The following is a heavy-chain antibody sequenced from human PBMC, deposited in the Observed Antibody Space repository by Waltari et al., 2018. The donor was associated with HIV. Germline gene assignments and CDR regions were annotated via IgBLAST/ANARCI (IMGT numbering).Heavy chain of an antibody. V-gene: IGHV3-23*01. CDR3: AKIVVVAGTSADF. CDR2: ISGDGST. J-gene: IGHJ4*02. Sequence: EVQLLESGGGLIQPGGSLRLSCAASGFTFSTYAMSWVRQVPGKGLEWVSVISGDGSTYYADSVKGRFIISRDNSKSTVYLQMNDLRAEDTALYYCAKIVVVAGTSADFWGQGVVVTVSS. D-gene: IGHD2-21*02. CDR1: GFTFSTYA.